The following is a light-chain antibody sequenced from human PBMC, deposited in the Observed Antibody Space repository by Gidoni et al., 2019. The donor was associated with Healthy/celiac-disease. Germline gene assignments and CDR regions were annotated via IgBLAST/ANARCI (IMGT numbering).Light chain of an antibody. CDR2: GNS. J-gene: IGLJ2*01. Sequence: QSVLTQPPSLSGAPGQRVTISCPGSSSNIGAGYDVPWYQQLPGTAPKLLIYGNSNRPSGVPDRFSGSKSGASASLAITGLQAEDEADYYCQSYDSSLSGSVVFGGGTKLTVL. CDR3: QSYDSSLSGSVV. CDR1: SSNIGAGYD. V-gene: IGLV1-40*01.